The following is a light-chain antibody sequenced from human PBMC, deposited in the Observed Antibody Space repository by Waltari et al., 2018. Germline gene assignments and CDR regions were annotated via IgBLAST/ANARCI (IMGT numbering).Light chain of an antibody. Sequence: IVMTQSPDSLAVSLGARATINCKSSHSVLYNSDNQNYLAWYQQKAGQPPKLLVYWASTRESGVPDRFSGSGSGTDFALTISSLQTEDVAVYYCQQYYITPWTFGQGTKVEV. CDR2: WAS. CDR1: HSVLYNSDNQNY. CDR3: QQYYITPWT. J-gene: IGKJ1*01. V-gene: IGKV4-1*01.